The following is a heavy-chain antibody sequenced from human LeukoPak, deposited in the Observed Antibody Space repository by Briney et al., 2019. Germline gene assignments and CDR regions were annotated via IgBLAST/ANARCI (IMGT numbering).Heavy chain of an antibody. CDR1: GGTFSSYA. D-gene: IGHD3-9*01. V-gene: IGHV1-69*04. CDR3: ARFDILTGYYNPYYYYGMDV. Sequence: SVKVSCKASGGTFSSYAISWVRQAPGQGLEWMGRIIPILGIANYAQKLQGRVTITADKSTSTAYMELSSLRSEDTAVYYCARFDILTGYYNPYYYYGMDVWGQGTTVTVSS. CDR2: IIPILGIA. J-gene: IGHJ6*02.